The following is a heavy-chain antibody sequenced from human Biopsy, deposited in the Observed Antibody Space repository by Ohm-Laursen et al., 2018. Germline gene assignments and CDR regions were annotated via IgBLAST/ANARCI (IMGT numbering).Heavy chain of an antibody. CDR2: IYYSGST. CDR1: GVSISTYY. D-gene: IGHD5-12*01. Sequence: SDTLSLTWTVSGVSISTYYWSWIRQSPGRGLEWIAYIYYSGSTDYNPSLKSRVTISLDTSKNQFSLKLSSVTAADTAIYYCAREAIGVATAFDIWGQETMVTVSS. J-gene: IGHJ3*02. V-gene: IGHV4-59*01. CDR3: AREAIGVATAFDI.